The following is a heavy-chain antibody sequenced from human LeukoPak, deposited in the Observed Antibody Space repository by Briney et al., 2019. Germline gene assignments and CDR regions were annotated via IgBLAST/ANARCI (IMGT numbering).Heavy chain of an antibody. J-gene: IGHJ6*03. CDR2: ISYDGSNK. V-gene: IGHV3-30*09. CDR3: AREVSHRYYDFWSGRGGGLDYYYMDV. CDR1: GFTFSSYA. D-gene: IGHD3-3*01. Sequence: PGGSLRLSCAASGFTFSSYAMHWVRQAPGKGLEWVAVISYDGSNKYYADSVKGRFAISRDNSKNTLYLQMNSLRAEDTAVYYCAREVSHRYYDFWSGRGGGLDYYYMDVWGKGTTVTVSS.